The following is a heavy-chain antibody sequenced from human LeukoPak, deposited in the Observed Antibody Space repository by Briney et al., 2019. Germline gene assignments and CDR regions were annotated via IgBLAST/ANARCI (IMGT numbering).Heavy chain of an antibody. J-gene: IGHJ6*03. D-gene: IGHD6-6*01. V-gene: IGHV4-38-2*02. CDR1: GYSISSGYY. CDR2: IYHSGST. Sequence: SETLSLTCTVSGYSISSGYYWGWIRQPPGKGLEWIGSIYHSGSTYYNPSLKSRVTISVDTSKNQFSLKLSSVTAADTAVYYCARVSAARVYYYYYYYMDVWGKGTTVTVSS. CDR3: ARVSAARVYYYYYYYMDV.